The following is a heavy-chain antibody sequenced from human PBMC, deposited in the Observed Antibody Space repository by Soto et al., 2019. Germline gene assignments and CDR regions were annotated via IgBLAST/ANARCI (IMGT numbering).Heavy chain of an antibody. J-gene: IGHJ5*02. D-gene: IGHD5-12*01. CDR2: IYYSGST. CDR1: GGSISSSSYY. CDR3: ARGLVSEWLRSNNWFDP. Sequence: SETLSLTCTVSGGSISSSSYYWGWIRQPPGKGLEWIGSIYYSGSTYYNPSLKSRVTISVDTSKNQFSLKLSSVTAADTAVYYCARGLVSEWLRSNNWFDPWGQGTLVTVSS. V-gene: IGHV4-39*01.